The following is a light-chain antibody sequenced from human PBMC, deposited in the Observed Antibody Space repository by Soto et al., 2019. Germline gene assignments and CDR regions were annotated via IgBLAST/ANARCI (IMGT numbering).Light chain of an antibody. CDR1: QSISSY. Sequence: DVQMTQSHSSLSASVGDRVTITCRASQSISSYLNWYQQKPGKAPKLLIYAASSLQSGVPSRFSGSGSGTDFTLTISSLQPEDFATYYCQQSYSTPQTFGQGTKVDI. CDR2: AAS. V-gene: IGKV1-39*01. CDR3: QQSYSTPQT. J-gene: IGKJ1*01.